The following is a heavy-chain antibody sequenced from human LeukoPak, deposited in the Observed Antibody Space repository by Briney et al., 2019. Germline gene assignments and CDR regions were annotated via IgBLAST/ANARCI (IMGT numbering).Heavy chain of an antibody. D-gene: IGHD6-13*01. CDR3: ARVNRGYSSSWYRSYYYYYYMDV. CDR1: GGSISSYY. J-gene: IGHJ6*03. V-gene: IGHV4-4*07. CDR2: IYTSGST. Sequence: SETLSLTCTVSGGSISSYYWSWIRQPAGKGLEWIGRIYTSGSTNYNPSLKSRVTMSVDTSKNQFSLKLSSVTAADTAVYYCARVNRGYSSSWYRSYYYYYYMDVWGKGTTVTISS.